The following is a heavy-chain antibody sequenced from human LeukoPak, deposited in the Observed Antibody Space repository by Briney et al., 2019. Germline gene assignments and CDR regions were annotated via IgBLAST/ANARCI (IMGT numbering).Heavy chain of an antibody. CDR3: ARDPDYDENTNT. Sequence: ASVKVSCKASGYSFTSYGLTWVRQAPGQGLEWMGWINPSGGGTKIAPKFQGRVTMTSDSSINTAYMELTRLRSDDTAVYFCARDPDYDENTNTWGQGTLVTVSS. V-gene: IGHV1-2*02. CDR1: GYSFTSYG. D-gene: IGHD4-17*01. J-gene: IGHJ4*02. CDR2: INPSGGGT.